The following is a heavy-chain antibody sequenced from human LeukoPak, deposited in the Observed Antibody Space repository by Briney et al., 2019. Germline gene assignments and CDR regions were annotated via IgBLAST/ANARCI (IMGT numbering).Heavy chain of an antibody. CDR2: ISSSSSYI. CDR3: ARDHPYYDILTGYYISGTDY. V-gene: IGHV3-21*03. Sequence: GGSLRLSCAASGFTLSSYSMNWVRQAPGKGLEWVSSISSSSSYIYYADSVKGRFTISGDNAKNSLYLQMNSLRVEDTAVYYCARDHPYYDILTGYYISGTDYWGQGTLVTVSS. D-gene: IGHD3-9*01. J-gene: IGHJ4*02. CDR1: GFTLSSYS.